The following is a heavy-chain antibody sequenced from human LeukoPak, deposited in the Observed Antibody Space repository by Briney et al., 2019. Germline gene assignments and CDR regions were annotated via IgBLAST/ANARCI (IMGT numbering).Heavy chain of an antibody. CDR1: GGSVSSGSYY. CDR2: IYYSGST. J-gene: IGHJ4*02. Sequence: SETLSLTCTVSGGSVSSGSYYCSWIRQPPWKGLEWIGYIYYSGSTNYNPALKSRVTISVDTSKNQLCLKLPSLTPPDTAVHYCARDRTDGDSDDWGQGTLVTVSS. D-gene: IGHD4-17*01. CDR3: ARDRTDGDSDD. V-gene: IGHV4-61*01.